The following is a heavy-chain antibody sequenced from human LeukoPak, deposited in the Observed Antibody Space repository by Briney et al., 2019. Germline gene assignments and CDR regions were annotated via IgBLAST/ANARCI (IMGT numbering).Heavy chain of an antibody. V-gene: IGHV3-7*01. Sequence: GGSLRLSCAASGFTFSDYNMSWVRQAPGKGLEWVANIKQDGSEKYYVDSVKGRFTISRDNAKNSLYLQMNSLRAEDTAVYYCASWSRDGYNRLDYWGQGTLVTVSS. J-gene: IGHJ4*02. CDR3: ASWSRDGYNRLDY. CDR1: GFTFSDYN. CDR2: IKQDGSEK. D-gene: IGHD5-24*01.